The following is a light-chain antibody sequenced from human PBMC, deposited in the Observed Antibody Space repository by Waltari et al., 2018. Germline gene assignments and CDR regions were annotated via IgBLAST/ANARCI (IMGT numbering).Light chain of an antibody. Sequence: QSVLTQPPSVSEAPRQRVTIPCSGSRSNNGNTVVNWYQPLPGKAPKLPIHYEYLPPSGASDRFSGSKSGTSASLAISGLQSEDEADYYCSAWDDSLNGPVFGGGTKLTVL. CDR1: RSNNGNTV. V-gene: IGLV1-36*01. CDR2: YEY. J-gene: IGLJ2*01. CDR3: SAWDDSLNGPV.